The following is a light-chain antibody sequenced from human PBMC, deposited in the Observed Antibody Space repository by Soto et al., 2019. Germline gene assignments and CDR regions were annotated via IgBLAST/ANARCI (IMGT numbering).Light chain of an antibody. CDR1: ISDVGSYDL. CDR3: SSYAGSSTSWV. V-gene: IGLV2-23*01. J-gene: IGLJ3*02. Sequence: QSALTQPASVSGSPGQSITISCTGTISDVGSYDLVSWYQQHPGKAPKLMIYEGSKRPSGVSSRFSGSKSGNTASLTISGLQAEDEADYYCSSYAGSSTSWVFGGGTKLTVL. CDR2: EGS.